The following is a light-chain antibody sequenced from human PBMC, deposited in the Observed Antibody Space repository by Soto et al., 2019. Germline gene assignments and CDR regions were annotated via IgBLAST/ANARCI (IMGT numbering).Light chain of an antibody. J-gene: IGKJ1*01. CDR1: QSISSW. V-gene: IGKV1-5*03. CDR3: QQYNSYSRT. Sequence: DIQITQSPSSVNRSXVDRVTIPXXASQSISSWLAWYQQKPGKAPKLLIYKASSLESGVPSRFSGSGSGTEFTLTISSLQPDDFATYYCQQYNSYSRTFGQGTKVDIK. CDR2: KAS.